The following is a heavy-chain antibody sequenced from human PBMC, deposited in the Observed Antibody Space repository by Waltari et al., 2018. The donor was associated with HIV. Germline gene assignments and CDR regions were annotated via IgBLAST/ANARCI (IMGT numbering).Heavy chain of an antibody. Sequence: QVQLQESGPGLVKPSQTLSLTCTVSGGSISSGGYYWSWIRQHPGKGLEWIGYIYYSGSTYYNPSLKSRVTISVDTSKNQFSLKLSSVTAADTAVYYCARSDDSGYEEGAFDYWGQGTLVTVSS. V-gene: IGHV4-31*03. CDR3: ARSDDSGYEEGAFDY. CDR1: GGSISSGGYY. J-gene: IGHJ4*02. CDR2: IYYSGST. D-gene: IGHD5-12*01.